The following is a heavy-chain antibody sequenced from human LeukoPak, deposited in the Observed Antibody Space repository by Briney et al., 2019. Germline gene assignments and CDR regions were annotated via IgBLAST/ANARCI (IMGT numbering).Heavy chain of an antibody. D-gene: IGHD4-17*01. CDR3: AKLEWYGDYVFDY. CDR2: IRYDGSNK. V-gene: IGHV3-30*02. CDR1: GFAFSSYG. J-gene: IGHJ4*02. Sequence: GGSLRLSCAASGFAFSSYGMHWVRQAPGKGLEWVAFIRYDGSNKYYADSVKGRFTVSRDNSKNTLYLQMNSLRAEDTAVYYCAKLEWYGDYVFDYWGQGTLVTVSS.